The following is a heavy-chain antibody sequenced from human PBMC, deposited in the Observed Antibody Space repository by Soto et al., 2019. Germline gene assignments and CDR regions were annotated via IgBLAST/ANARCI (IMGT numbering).Heavy chain of an antibody. J-gene: IGHJ5*02. CDR3: ARANNIAARPDRNWFDP. CDR2: ISSSGSTI. CDR1: GFTFSDYY. D-gene: IGHD6-6*01. Sequence: GGSLRLSCAASGFTFSDYYMSWIRQAPGKGLEWVSYISSSGSTIYYADSVKGRFTISRDNAKNSLYLQMNSLRAEDTAVYYCARANNIAARPDRNWFDPWGQGTLVTVSS. V-gene: IGHV3-11*01.